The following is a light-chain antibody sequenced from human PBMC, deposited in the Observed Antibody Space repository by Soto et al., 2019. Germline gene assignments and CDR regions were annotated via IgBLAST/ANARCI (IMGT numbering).Light chain of an antibody. Sequence: QSVLTQPRSVSGSPGQSVTTSCSGTSSDLGGYNYVSWYQHHPGKAPKLMIYDVTLRPSGVPDRFSGSKSGNTASLTISGLQAEDEADYYCCSYAGSFTWVFGGGTKLTVL. CDR1: SSDLGGYNY. CDR3: CSYAGSFTWV. V-gene: IGLV2-11*01. CDR2: DVT. J-gene: IGLJ3*02.